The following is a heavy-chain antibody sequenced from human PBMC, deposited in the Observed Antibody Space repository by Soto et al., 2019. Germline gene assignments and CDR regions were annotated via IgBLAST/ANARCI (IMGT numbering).Heavy chain of an antibody. CDR2: IHYSGST. V-gene: IGHV4-30-4*01. CDR3: AIYGSGRSFDY. D-gene: IGHD3-10*01. Sequence: QVQLQESGPGLVKPSQTLSLTCTVSGGSISSGDYYWSWIRQPPGKGLEWIGYIHYSGSTYYNPSLNSRVTISVDTSKKQFSLKLSSVTAAATAVEDCAIYGSGRSFDYWGQGTLVTVSS. CDR1: GGSISSGDYY. J-gene: IGHJ4*02.